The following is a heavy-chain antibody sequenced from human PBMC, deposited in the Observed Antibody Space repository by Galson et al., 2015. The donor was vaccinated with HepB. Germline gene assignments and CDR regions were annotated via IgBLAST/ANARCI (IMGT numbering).Heavy chain of an antibody. D-gene: IGHD3-3*01. V-gene: IGHV3-23*05. Sequence: SLRLSCAASGFTFSSYDMAWVRQAPGRGLEWVSGIGNTGDRIAYADSVKGRFTISRDNAKNTLYLHLNTLRVEDTALFYCAKRISGVPFGLDVWGQGTAVTVSS. CDR1: GFTFSSYD. CDR2: IGNTGDRI. CDR3: AKRISGVPFGLDV. J-gene: IGHJ6*02.